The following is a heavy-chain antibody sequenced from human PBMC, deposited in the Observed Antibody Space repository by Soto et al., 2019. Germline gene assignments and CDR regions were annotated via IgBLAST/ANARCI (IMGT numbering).Heavy chain of an antibody. J-gene: IGHJ5*02. CDR1: GFTFSSYA. D-gene: IGHD3-22*01. CDR3: ARGINYYDSSGYYYWFDP. V-gene: IGHV3-13*01. Sequence: GGSLRLSCAASGFTFSSYAMSWVRQAPGKGLEWVSAIGTAGDTYYPGSVKGRFTISRENAKNSLYLQMNSLRAGDTAVYYCARGINYYDSSGYYYWFDPWGQGTLVTVSS. CDR2: IGTAGDT.